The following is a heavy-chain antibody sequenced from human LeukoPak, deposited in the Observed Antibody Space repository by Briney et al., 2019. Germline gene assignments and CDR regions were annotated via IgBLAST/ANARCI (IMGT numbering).Heavy chain of an antibody. CDR2: ISWNSGSV. Sequence: GGSLRLSCAASGFTFDDYAMHWVRQAPGKGLEWVSGISWNSGSVGYADSAKGRFTISRDNAKNSLYLQMDSLTAEDTAVYFCAGDDYPYYFEYWGQGALVTVSS. J-gene: IGHJ4*02. V-gene: IGHV3-9*01. D-gene: IGHD5-12*01. CDR1: GFTFDDYA. CDR3: AGDDYPYYFEY.